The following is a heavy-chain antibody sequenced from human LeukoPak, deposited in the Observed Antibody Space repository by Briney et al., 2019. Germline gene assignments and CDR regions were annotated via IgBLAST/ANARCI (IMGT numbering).Heavy chain of an antibody. V-gene: IGHV4-39*01. D-gene: IGHD2-15*01. J-gene: IGHJ3*02. CDR3: ARLSIFCSGGSCYSAVFDAFDI. CDR2: VYYSGNT. CDR1: GGSISSSGYY. Sequence: PSETLSLTCTVSGGSISSSGYYWGWIRQPPGKGLEWIGSVYYSGNTYYNPSLKSRATISVGTSKNQFSLKLSSVTAADTAVYYCARLSIFCSGGSCYSAVFDAFDIWGQGTMVTVSS.